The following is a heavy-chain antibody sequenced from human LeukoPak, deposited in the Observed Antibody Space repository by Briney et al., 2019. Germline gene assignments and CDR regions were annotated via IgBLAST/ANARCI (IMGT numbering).Heavy chain of an antibody. CDR1: GYKFTDDY. V-gene: IGHV1-2*02. D-gene: IGHD3-16*01. CDR2: INPDSGFT. CDR3: APTAEAYTSWWKV. Sequence: ASVKVSCKASGYKFTDDYIHWARQAPGQGLEFMGWINPDSGFTNYAQKFKGRVTMTRDTSISTAYLEVRSLTSDDTAVYYCAPTAEAYTSWWKVWGQGTLVTVSS. J-gene: IGHJ4*02.